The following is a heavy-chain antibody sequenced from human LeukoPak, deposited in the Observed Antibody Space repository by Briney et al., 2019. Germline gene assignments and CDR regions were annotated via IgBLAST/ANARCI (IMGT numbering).Heavy chain of an antibody. CDR1: GYTFTGYY. CDR3: ARGREGYYFDY. J-gene: IGHJ4*02. Sequence: ASVKVSCKASGYTFTGYYMHWVRPAPGQGLEWMGWINPNSDGTNYAQKFQGRVTMTRDTSISTAYMELSRLRSDDTAVYYCARGREGYYFDYWGQGTLVTVSS. CDR2: INPNSDGT. V-gene: IGHV1-2*02.